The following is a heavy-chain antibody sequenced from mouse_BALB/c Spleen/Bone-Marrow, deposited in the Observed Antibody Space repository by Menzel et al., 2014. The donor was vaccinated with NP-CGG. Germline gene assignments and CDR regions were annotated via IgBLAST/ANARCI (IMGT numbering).Heavy chain of an antibody. CDR3: ASPYGNYDAMDY. CDR2: IYPGDGDT. J-gene: IGHJ4*01. V-gene: IGHV1-87*01. D-gene: IGHD2-1*01. CDR1: GYTFTSYW. Sequence: VQLQQSGAELARPGASVKLPCKAYGYTFTSYWMQWVKQRPGQGLEWIGAIYPGDGDTRYTQKFRGKATLTADKSSNTAYMQLSSLTSEDSAVYFCASPYGNYDAMDYWGQGTSVTVSS.